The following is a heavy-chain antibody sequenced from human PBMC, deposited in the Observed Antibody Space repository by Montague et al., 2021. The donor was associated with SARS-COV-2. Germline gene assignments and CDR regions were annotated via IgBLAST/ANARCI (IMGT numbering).Heavy chain of an antibody. CDR2: ISHLGGT. Sequence: SETLSLTCSVSNGSVTSSTWWSWVRQAPGKGLESIGEISHLGGTNYNPSRKSRLTMSLDKSRNHFSLKLTSVSAADTAVYYCARGHSILTGYDYWGQGTLVTVSS. J-gene: IGHJ4*02. V-gene: IGHV4-4*02. CDR3: ARGHSILTGYDY. D-gene: IGHD3-9*01. CDR1: NGSVTSSTW.